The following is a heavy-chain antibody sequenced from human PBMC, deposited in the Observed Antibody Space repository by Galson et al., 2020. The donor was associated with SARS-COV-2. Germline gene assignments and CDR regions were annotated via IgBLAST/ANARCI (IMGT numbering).Heavy chain of an antibody. D-gene: IGHD3-3*01. Sequence: GGSLRLSCAASGFTFSSYAMSWVRQAPGKGLEWVSAISGGGSTYYADSVKGRLTISRDNSKNTLYLEMNNLRAEDTAIYYCAKVNYDFLSGVDPSLDYWGQGTLVTVSS. CDR1: GFTFSSYA. J-gene: IGHJ4*02. CDR2: ISGGGST. CDR3: AKVNYDFLSGVDPSLDY. V-gene: IGHV3-23*01.